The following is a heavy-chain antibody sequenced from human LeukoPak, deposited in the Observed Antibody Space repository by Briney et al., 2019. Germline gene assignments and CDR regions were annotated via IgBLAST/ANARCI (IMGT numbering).Heavy chain of an antibody. J-gene: IGHJ4*02. Sequence: GASVKVSCKASGYTFTSYGISWVRQAPGQGLEWMGWISVYNGNTNYAQKAQGGVTMTTDSSTSTAYMELMSLRSDDTAVYYCARDSDYDGSGGLLDYWGQGTLVTVSS. V-gene: IGHV1-18*01. D-gene: IGHD3-22*01. CDR2: ISVYNGNT. CDR1: GYTFTSYG. CDR3: ARDSDYDGSGGLLDY.